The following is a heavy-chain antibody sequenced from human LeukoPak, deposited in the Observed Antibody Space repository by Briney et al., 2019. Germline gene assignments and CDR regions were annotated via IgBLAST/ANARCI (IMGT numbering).Heavy chain of an antibody. D-gene: IGHD6-19*01. J-gene: IGHJ6*02. Sequence: SVKVSCKASGGTFSSYAISWVRQAPGQGLEWMGGIIPIFGTANYAQKFQGRVTITADESTSTAYMELSSLRSEDTAAYYCARGSWYSSGWTMAYYYGMDVWGQGTTVTVSS. CDR1: GGTFSSYA. CDR2: IIPIFGTA. V-gene: IGHV1-69*01. CDR3: ARGSWYSSGWTMAYYYGMDV.